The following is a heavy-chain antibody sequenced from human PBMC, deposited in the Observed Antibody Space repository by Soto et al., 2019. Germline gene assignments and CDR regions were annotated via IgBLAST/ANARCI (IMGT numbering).Heavy chain of an antibody. D-gene: IGHD3-3*01. CDR3: AVRPPIQRFWSGYYSYYYYGMDV. CDR1: GYTLTELS. Sequence: ASVKVSCKVSGYTLTELSMHWVRQAPGKGLEWMGGFDPEDGETIYAQKFQGRVTMTEDTSTDTAYMELSSLRSEDTAVYYCAVRPPIQRFWSGYYSYYYYGMDVWGQGTTVTVSS. CDR2: FDPEDGET. J-gene: IGHJ6*02. V-gene: IGHV1-24*01.